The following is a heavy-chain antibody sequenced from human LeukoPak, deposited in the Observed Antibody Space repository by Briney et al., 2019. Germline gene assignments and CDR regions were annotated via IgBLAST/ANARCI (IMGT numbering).Heavy chain of an antibody. CDR2: IYSGGST. J-gene: IGHJ4*02. CDR3: ARDSGYCSGGSCSPFDY. CDR1: GFTVSSNY. V-gene: IGHV3-53*04. D-gene: IGHD2-15*01. Sequence: PGGSLRLSCAASGFTVSSNYMSWVRQAPGKGLKWVSVIYSGGSTYYADSVKGRFTISRHNSKNTLYLQMNSLRAEDTAVYYCARDSGYCSGGSCSPFDYWGQGTLVTVSS.